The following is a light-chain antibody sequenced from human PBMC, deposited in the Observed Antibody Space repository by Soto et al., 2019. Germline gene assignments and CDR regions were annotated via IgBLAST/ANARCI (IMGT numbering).Light chain of an antibody. CDR3: QQYYSIPFT. V-gene: IGKV4-1*01. Sequence: DFVMTQAPDSLAVSLGERATINCKSSQSVLYNSNNKNHLGWFQQKPGHPPKLLIYGASFRPSGVPDRFSGSGSVTDFTLTISSLQAEDVAVYYCQQYYSIPFTFGHGTKLEI. CDR2: GAS. J-gene: IGKJ2*01. CDR1: QSVLYNSNNKNH.